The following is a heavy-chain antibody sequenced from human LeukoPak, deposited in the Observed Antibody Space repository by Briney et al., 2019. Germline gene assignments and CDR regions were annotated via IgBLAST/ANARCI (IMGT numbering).Heavy chain of an antibody. CDR1: GGSISSSSYY. V-gene: IGHV4-39*07. Sequence: SETLSLTCTVSGGSISSSSYYWGWIRQPPGKGLEWIGSIYYSGSTYYNPSLKSRVTISVDTSKNQFSSKLSSVTAADTAVYYCARDTYGDYAGFDYWGQGTLVTVSS. J-gene: IGHJ4*02. CDR3: ARDTYGDYAGFDY. D-gene: IGHD4-17*01. CDR2: IYYSGST.